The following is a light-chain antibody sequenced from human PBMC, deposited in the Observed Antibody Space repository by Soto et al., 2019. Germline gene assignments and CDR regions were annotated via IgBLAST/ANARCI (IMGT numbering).Light chain of an antibody. J-gene: IGKJ1*01. CDR2: AAS. Sequence: DIQMTQSPSALSASVGDRVTITCRASQSITNYLNWYQHKPGQAPNLLIYAASTLQAGVPSRFRGSGSGTDFTLTISSLQPEDFATYYCQQSYSTPWTFGQGTKVEIK. CDR1: QSITNY. V-gene: IGKV1-39*01. CDR3: QQSYSTPWT.